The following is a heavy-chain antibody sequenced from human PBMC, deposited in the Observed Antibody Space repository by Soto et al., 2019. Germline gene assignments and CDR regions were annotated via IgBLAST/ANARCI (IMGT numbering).Heavy chain of an antibody. CDR3: ARVSYIWGTGFDP. CDR1: GFTFSDYW. CDR2: IKQDGSET. Sequence: GSLRLSCAGSGFTFSDYWMSWVRQAPGKGLEWVANIKQDGSETYYVDSVEGRFTISRDNAKNSLHLHMNSLRPEDTAVYYCARVSYIWGTGFDPWGQGS. J-gene: IGHJ5*02. V-gene: IGHV3-7*01. D-gene: IGHD3-16*01.